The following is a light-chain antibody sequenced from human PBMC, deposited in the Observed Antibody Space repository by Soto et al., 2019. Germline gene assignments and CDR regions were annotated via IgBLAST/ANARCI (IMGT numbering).Light chain of an antibody. CDR3: QQYGSSGT. Sequence: DIPMTQSPSTLSGSVGDRVTITCRDSQTISSWLAWYQQKPGKAPKLLIYKASTLKSGVPSRFSGSGSGTEFTLTISRLEPEDFAVYYCQQYGSSGTFGQGTKVEIK. CDR1: QTISSW. J-gene: IGKJ1*01. V-gene: IGKV1-5*03. CDR2: KAS.